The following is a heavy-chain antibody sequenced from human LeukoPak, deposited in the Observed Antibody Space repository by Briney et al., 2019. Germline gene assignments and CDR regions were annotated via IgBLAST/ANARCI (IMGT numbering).Heavy chain of an antibody. V-gene: IGHV4-61*02. J-gene: IGHJ4*02. CDR3: ARDNEWLRITDY. Sequence: SETLSLTCTVSGGSISSGSYYWSWIRQPAGKGLEWIGRIYTSGSTNYNPSLKSRVTISVDTSKNQFSLKLSSVTAADTAVYYCARDNEWLRITDYWGQGTLVTVSS. CDR2: IYTSGST. CDR1: GGSISSGSYY. D-gene: IGHD5-12*01.